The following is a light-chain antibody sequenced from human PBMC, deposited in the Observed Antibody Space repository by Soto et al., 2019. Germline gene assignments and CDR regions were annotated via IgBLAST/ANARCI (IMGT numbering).Light chain of an antibody. V-gene: IGKV1-5*03. CDR1: QSIGSW. J-gene: IGKJ4*01. Sequence: DIPMTQSPSTLSASVGDRVTITCRASQSIGSWLAWYQQXXXXAPKLLIYKASSLESGVPSRFSGSGSGTEFTLTISSLQPDDFATYYCQQYNSFPLTFGGGTKVEIK. CDR2: KAS. CDR3: QQYNSFPLT.